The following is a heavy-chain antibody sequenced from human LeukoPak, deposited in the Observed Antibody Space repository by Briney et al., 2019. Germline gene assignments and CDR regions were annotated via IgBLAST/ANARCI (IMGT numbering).Heavy chain of an antibody. CDR2: ISYDGSNK. Sequence: PGRSLRLSCAASGFTFSTYGMHWVRQAPGKGLGWVTFISYDGSNKYYADSVKGRFTISRDNSKNTLYLQMSSLRAEDTAVYYCAKDGGATFAHLDYWGQGTLVTVSS. CDR3: AKDGGATFAHLDY. J-gene: IGHJ4*02. V-gene: IGHV3-30*18. D-gene: IGHD3-10*01. CDR1: GFTFSTYG.